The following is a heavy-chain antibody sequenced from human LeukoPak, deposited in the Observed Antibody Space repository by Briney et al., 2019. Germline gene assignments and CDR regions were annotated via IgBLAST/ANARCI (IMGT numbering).Heavy chain of an antibody. V-gene: IGHV4-30-2*01. J-gene: IGHJ4*02. Sequence: PSETLSLTCAVSCGSISSGGYSWSWIRQPPGKGLEWIGYIYHSGSTYYNPSLKSRVTISVDRSKNQFSLKLSSVSAADTAVYYCARGNILTGYYYLDYWGQGTLVTVSS. D-gene: IGHD3-9*01. CDR1: CGSISSGGYS. CDR3: ARGNILTGYYYLDY. CDR2: IYHSGST.